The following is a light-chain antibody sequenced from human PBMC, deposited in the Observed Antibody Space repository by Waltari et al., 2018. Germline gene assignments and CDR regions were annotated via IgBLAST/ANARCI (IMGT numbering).Light chain of an antibody. J-gene: IGKJ5*01. CDR2: WES. CDR1: QTLLSNSNNKNY. CDR3: QQYYSTPPT. V-gene: IGKV4-1*01. Sequence: DILITQSPDSLAVSLGERSTIDCKSSQTLLSNSNNKNYLAWYQQKPGQPPKLLIYWESARESGVPDRFSGSGSGTDFTLTISSLQAEDVAVYYCQQYYSTPPTFGQGTRLEIK.